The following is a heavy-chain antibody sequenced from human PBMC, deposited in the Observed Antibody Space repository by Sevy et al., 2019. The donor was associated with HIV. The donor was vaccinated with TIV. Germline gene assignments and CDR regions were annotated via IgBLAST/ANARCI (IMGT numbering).Heavy chain of an antibody. CDR2: IYYSGKT. J-gene: IGHJ5*02. V-gene: IGHV4-31*11. CDR3: ARSLTRIFGIPNWFDL. D-gene: IGHD3-3*01. Sequence: SETLSLTCAVSGGSISSGGYYWSWIRQRPGKGLEWMGYIYYSGKTYYNPSLTSLKSRITISLDTSENQFSLKLSSVTAADTAVYFCARSLTRIFGIPNWFDLWPGNPGHRLL. CDR1: GGSISSGGYY.